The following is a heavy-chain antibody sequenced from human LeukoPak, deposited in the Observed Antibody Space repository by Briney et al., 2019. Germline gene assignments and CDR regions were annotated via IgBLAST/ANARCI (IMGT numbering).Heavy chain of an antibody. Sequence: PGGSLRLSCAASGFTFSSYGMHWVRQAPGKGLEWVAVIWYDGSNKYYADSVKGRFTISRDNAKNSLYLQMNSLRAEDTAVYYCARDEGSSSFFWYYYGMDVWGQGTTVTVSS. CDR1: GFTFSSYG. V-gene: IGHV3-33*01. CDR2: IWYDGSNK. J-gene: IGHJ6*02. D-gene: IGHD6-13*01. CDR3: ARDEGSSSFFWYYYGMDV.